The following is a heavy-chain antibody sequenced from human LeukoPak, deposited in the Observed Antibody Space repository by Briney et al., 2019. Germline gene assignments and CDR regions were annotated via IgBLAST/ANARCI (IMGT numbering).Heavy chain of an antibody. CDR2: TRNKANSYTT. V-gene: IGHV3-72*01. J-gene: IGHJ4*02. D-gene: IGHD4-17*01. CDR3: GGAYGDYRYFNY. CDR1: GFTFSNAW. Sequence: GGSLRLSCAASGFTFSNAWMSWVRQAPGKGLEWVARTRNKANSYTTEYAASVKGRFTISRDDSNNSMYLQMDGLKTEDTAVYYCGGAYGDYRYFNYWGQGTLVTVSS.